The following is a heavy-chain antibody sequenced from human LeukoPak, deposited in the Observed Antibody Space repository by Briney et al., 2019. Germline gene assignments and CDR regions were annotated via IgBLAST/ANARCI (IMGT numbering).Heavy chain of an antibody. V-gene: IGHV3-30*04. D-gene: IGHD6-13*01. CDR2: ISYDGSNK. CDR1: GFTFSSYA. CDR3: ASASSHRTAAGGDY. Sequence: PGRSLRLSCAASGFTFSSYAMHWVRQAPGKGLEWVAVISYDGSNKYYADSVKGRFTISRDNSKNTLYLQMNSLRAEDTAVYYCASASSHRTAAGGDYWGQGTLVTVST. J-gene: IGHJ4*02.